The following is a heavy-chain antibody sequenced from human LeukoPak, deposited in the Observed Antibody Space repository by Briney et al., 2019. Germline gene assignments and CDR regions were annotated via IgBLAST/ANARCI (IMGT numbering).Heavy chain of an antibody. D-gene: IGHD2-2*01. CDR1: GYTFTIYA. Sequence: ASVTVSCKASGYTFTIYAMHWVRQAPGQRLEWMGWINAGNGNTKYSQKFQGRVTITRDTSASTAYMELSSLRSEDTAVYYCARDRVVPAAMTYYGMDVWGKGTTVTVSS. V-gene: IGHV1-3*01. CDR2: INAGNGNT. CDR3: ARDRVVPAAMTYYGMDV. J-gene: IGHJ6*04.